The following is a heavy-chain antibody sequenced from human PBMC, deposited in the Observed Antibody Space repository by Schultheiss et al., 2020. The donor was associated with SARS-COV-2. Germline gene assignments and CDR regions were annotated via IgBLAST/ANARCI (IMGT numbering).Heavy chain of an antibody. CDR3: ARDGSSGWYGFDY. D-gene: IGHD6-19*01. Sequence: SETLSLTCAVYGGSFSSGYSWSWIRQPAGKGLEWIGHLHTSGSTNYSPSLKSRVTISVDTSKKQFSLRLRSVTAADTAVYYCARDGSSGWYGFDYWGQGTLVTVSS. CDR2: LHTSGST. CDR1: GGSFSSGYS. V-gene: IGHV4-61*09. J-gene: IGHJ4*02.